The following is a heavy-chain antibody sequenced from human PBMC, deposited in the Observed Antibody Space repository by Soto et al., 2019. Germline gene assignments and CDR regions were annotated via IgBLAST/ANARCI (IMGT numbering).Heavy chain of an antibody. CDR3: APHYCSGSICYGPGEY. V-gene: IGHV3-7*01. J-gene: IGHJ4*02. CDR1: GFTFSSHW. Sequence: PGGSLRLSCVATGFTFSSHWMSWVRQAPGKGLEWVANIKQDGSEKYYVDSVKGRFTISRDNAKNSLYLQMNSLRAEDTAVYYCAPHYCSGSICYGPGEYWGQGTLVTAPQ. D-gene: IGHD2-2*01. CDR2: IKQDGSEK.